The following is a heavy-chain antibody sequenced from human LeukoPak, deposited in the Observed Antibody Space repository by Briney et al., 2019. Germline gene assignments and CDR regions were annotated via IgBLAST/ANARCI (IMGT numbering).Heavy chain of an antibody. CDR2: MKPNSGNT. CDR1: GYTFTNYD. D-gene: IGHD4-23*01. CDR3: ATELRWKDH. V-gene: IGHV1-8*01. Sequence: GASVKVSCKASGYTFTNYDINWVRQATGQRLEGTGYMKPNSGNTGYAQKFQGRVTMTRDTSISTAYMELSSLTSEDTAVYYCATELRWKDHWGQGTLVTVSS. J-gene: IGHJ4*02.